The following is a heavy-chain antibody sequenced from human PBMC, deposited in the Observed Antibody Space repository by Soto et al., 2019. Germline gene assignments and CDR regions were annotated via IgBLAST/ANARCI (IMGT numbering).Heavy chain of an antibody. Sequence: QLQLQESGSGLVKPSQTLSLTCAVSGGSISSGGYSWSWIRQPPGKGLEWIGYIYHSGSTYYNPSLKSRXXIXVXXSKNQFSLKLSSVTAADTAVYYCARDPITGGYFDLWGRGTLVTVSS. J-gene: IGHJ2*01. V-gene: IGHV4-30-2*01. CDR3: ARDPITGGYFDL. CDR1: GGSISSGGYS. CDR2: IYHSGST.